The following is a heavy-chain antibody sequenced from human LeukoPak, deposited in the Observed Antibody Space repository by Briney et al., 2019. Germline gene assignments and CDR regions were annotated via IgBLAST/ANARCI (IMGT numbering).Heavy chain of an antibody. D-gene: IGHD6-13*01. CDR1: GFTVSSNY. CDR2: IYSGGST. CDR3: ARVAAAAGTNLGWFDP. V-gene: IGHV3-53*01. J-gene: IGHJ5*02. Sequence: GGSLRLSCAASGFTVSSNYMSWVRQAPGKGLEWVSVIYSGGSTYYADSVKGRFTISRDNSKNTLYPQMNSLRAEDTAVYYCARVAAAAGTNLGWFDPWGRGTLVTVSS.